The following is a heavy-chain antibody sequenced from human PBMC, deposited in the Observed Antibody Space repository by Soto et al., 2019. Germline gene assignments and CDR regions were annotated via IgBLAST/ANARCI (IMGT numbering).Heavy chain of an antibody. V-gene: IGHV3-23*01. J-gene: IGHJ4*02. CDR3: ATTEVAVYYFDY. D-gene: IGHD2-15*01. CDR1: GFTFSSYA. CDR2: ISGSGGST. Sequence: PGGSLRLSCAASGFTFSSYAMSWVRQAPGKGLEWVSAISGSGGSTYYADSVKGRFTISRDNSKNTLYLQMNSLRAEDTAVYYCATTEVAVYYFDYWGQGTLVTVSS.